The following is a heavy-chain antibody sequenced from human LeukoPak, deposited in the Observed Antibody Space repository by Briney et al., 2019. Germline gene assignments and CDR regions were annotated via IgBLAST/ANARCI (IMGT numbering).Heavy chain of an antibody. CDR3: ARGSEWELLSCDY. V-gene: IGHV3-21*06. D-gene: IGHD1-26*01. CDR2: ISSSSSYI. Sequence: GGSLRLSCAASGFTFSSYSMNWVRQAPGKGLEWVSSISSSSSYIYYADSVKGRSTISRDNAKNSLYLQMNSLRAEDTAVYYCARGSEWELLSCDYWGQGTLVTVSS. J-gene: IGHJ4*02. CDR1: GFTFSSYS.